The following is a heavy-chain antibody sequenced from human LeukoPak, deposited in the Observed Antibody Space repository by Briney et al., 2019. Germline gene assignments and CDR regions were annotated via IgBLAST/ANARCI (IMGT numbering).Heavy chain of an antibody. CDR1: GFSLSTSGMG. D-gene: IGHD2-21*01. Sequence: SGPTLVKPRQTLTLTCTFSGFSLSTSGMGVGWFRQPPGKALEWLTLIYWDDDKRYSQSLSSRLAITKDTSKNQAVLTMTNVDPMDTATYYCAHTPSFTYWGQGTLVTVSS. CDR3: AHTPSFTY. V-gene: IGHV2-5*02. J-gene: IGHJ4*02. CDR2: IYWDDDK.